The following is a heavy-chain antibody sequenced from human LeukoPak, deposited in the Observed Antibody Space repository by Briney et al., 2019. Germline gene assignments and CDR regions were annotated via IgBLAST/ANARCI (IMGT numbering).Heavy chain of an antibody. V-gene: IGHV3-30*02. CDR1: GFTFSNYG. CDR3: AKDLRYGRDFDY. D-gene: IGHD5-18*01. CDR2: IRYDGTNK. Sequence: PGGSLRLSCAVSGFTFSNYGMHWVRQAPGKGLEWVAFIRYDGTNKYYADSVKGRFTIARDNSKNTLYLQMNSLRAEDTAVYYCAKDLRYGRDFDYWGQGTLVTVSS. J-gene: IGHJ4*02.